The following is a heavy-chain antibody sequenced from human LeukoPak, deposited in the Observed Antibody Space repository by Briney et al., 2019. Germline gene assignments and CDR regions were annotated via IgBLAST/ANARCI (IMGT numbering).Heavy chain of an antibody. Sequence: GGSLRLSCAASGFTFGSYGMSWVRQAPGKGLEWVANIKQDGREKYYVDSVKGRCTISRDNAKNSLYLQMNSLRAEDTAVYYCARDQVAGEDSNYESYYYYYMDVWGKGTTVTVSS. CDR1: GFTFGSYG. CDR2: IKQDGREK. V-gene: IGHV3-7*01. CDR3: ARDQVAGEDSNYESYYYYYMDV. D-gene: IGHD4-11*01. J-gene: IGHJ6*03.